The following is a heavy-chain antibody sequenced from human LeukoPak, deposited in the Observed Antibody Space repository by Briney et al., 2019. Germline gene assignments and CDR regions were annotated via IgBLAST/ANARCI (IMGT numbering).Heavy chain of an antibody. CDR2: IYYSGST. CDR1: GVSISSYY. V-gene: IGHV4-59*08. CDR3: ARSFDFWSGVPSYGMDV. D-gene: IGHD3-3*01. J-gene: IGHJ6*02. Sequence: PGTLSLTCTVSGVSISSYYWSWIRQAPGKGLEWVGYIYYSGSTNYNPSLKSRVTISVDASKNQISLKLSSVTAADTAVYYCARSFDFWSGVPSYGMDVWGQGTTVTVSS.